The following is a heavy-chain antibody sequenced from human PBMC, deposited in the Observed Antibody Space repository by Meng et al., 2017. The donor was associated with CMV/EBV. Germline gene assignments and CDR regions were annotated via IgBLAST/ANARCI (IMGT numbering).Heavy chain of an antibody. J-gene: IGHJ4*02. D-gene: IGHD5-18*01. V-gene: IGHV3-74*01. Sequence: GESLKISCAASGFTFKSHWMHWVRQAPGKGPVCVARIKSDGTYRDYAGFVKGRFTIPRDNAKDMVYLQMTSLRDDDSGVYHCVRDDDRYGLDYWGRGSLVTVSS. CDR3: VRDDDRYGLDY. CDR2: IKSDGTYR. CDR1: GFTFKSHW.